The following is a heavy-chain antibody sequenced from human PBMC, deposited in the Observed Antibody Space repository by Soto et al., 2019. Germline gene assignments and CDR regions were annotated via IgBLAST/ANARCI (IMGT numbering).Heavy chain of an antibody. D-gene: IGHD1-1*01. CDR1: GGTLKNHA. CDR3: GRTAEGTLYYNSGIDV. CDR2: VIPIYHTA. Sequence: QVQLVQSGAEVKKPGSSVTVSCKASGGTLKNHAIAWVRQVPGRGPEWVGGVIPIYHTANYGQNFHGRVTIDTEASANKALLSLGRLTSDDTAVYYCGRTAEGTLYYNSGIDVWGQGTTLTVSS. J-gene: IGHJ6*02. V-gene: IGHV1-69*01.